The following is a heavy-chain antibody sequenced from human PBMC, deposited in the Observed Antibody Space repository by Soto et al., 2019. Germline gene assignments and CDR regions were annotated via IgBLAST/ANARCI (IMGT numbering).Heavy chain of an antibody. D-gene: IGHD4-17*01. CDR3: ARDNGLRWYPNWFDP. Sequence: PGGSLRLSCAVSGVTFRSFAMSWVRQAPGKGLEWISAISGSGDTTYYADSVKGRFTISRDNSKNTLYLQMNNLRAEDTAVYFCARDNGLRWYPNWFDPWGQGTPVTVSS. CDR1: GVTFRSFA. J-gene: IGHJ5*02. CDR2: ISGSGDTT. V-gene: IGHV3-23*01.